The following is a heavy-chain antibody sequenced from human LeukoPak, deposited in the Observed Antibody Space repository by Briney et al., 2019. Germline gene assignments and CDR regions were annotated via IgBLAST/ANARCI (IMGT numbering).Heavy chain of an antibody. CDR1: GFTFSSYE. D-gene: IGHD3-10*01. CDR3: AFAGSGSLHYMDV. CDR2: ISSSGSTK. Sequence: GGSLRLSCAASGFTFSSYEMNWVRQAPGKGLEWVSYISSSGSTKYYADSVKGRFTISRDNSKNTLYLQMNSLRAEDTAVYYCAFAGSGSLHYMDVWGKGTTVTISS. V-gene: IGHV3-48*03. J-gene: IGHJ6*03.